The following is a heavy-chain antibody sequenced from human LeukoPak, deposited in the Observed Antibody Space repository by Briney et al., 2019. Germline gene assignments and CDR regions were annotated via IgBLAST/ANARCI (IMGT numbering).Heavy chain of an antibody. CDR2: IYYSGST. CDR3: AGGYCTSTSCPYY. CDR1: GGSISSGDYY. J-gene: IGHJ4*02. V-gene: IGHV4-30-4*01. D-gene: IGHD2-2*01. Sequence: PSETLSLTCTVSGGSISSGDYYWSWIRQPPGKGLEWIGYIYYSGSTYYNPSLKSRVTISVDTSKNQFSLKLSSVTAADTAVYYCAGGYCTSTSCPYYWGQGTLVTVSS.